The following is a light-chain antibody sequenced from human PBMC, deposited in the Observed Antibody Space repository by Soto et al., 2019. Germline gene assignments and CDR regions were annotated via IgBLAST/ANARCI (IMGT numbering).Light chain of an antibody. CDR2: YDS. Sequence: SYELTQPPSVSVAPGKTARITCGGNNIGSKSVHWYQQKPGKAPVLVIYYDSDRPSGIPERFSGSNSVNTATLTISRVEAGDEADYYCQVWDSRSDHPRVVFGGGTKQTVL. J-gene: IGLJ2*01. CDR1: NIGSKS. V-gene: IGLV3-21*04. CDR3: QVWDSRSDHPRVV.